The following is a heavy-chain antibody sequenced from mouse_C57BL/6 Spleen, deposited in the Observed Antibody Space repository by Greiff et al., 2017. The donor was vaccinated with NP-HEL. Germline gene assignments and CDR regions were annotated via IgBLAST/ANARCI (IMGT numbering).Heavy chain of an antibody. CDR3: ARRARQLRPLYAMDY. D-gene: IGHD3-2*02. V-gene: IGHV1-54*01. CDR1: GYAFTNYL. CDR2: INPGSGGT. J-gene: IGHJ4*01. Sequence: VQLQQSGAELVRPGTSVKVSCKASGYAFTNYLIEWVKQRPGQGLEWIGVINPGSGGTNYNEKFKGKATLTADKSSSTAYMQLSSLTSEDSAVYFCARRARQLRPLYAMDYWGQRTSVTVSS.